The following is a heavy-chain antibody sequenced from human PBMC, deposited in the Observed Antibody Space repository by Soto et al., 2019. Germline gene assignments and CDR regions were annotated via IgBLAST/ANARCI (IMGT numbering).Heavy chain of an antibody. J-gene: IGHJ4*02. CDR1: GYTFTNFA. D-gene: IGHD1-26*01. Sequence: QVQLVQSGAEVKKPGASVKVSCKASGYTFTNFAMHWVRQAPGQRLEWMGWINAGNGYTKYSQKFQGGVSITRDTSATTAYMELSSLRSEDTAMYYCARGPTSGNYFLSFFDYWGQGSLVTVSS. CDR3: ARGPTSGNYFLSFFDY. V-gene: IGHV1-3*01. CDR2: INAGNGYT.